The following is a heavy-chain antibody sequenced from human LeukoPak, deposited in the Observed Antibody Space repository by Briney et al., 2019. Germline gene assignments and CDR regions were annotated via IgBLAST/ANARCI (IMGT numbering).Heavy chain of an antibody. CDR3: TRWRVPANWFDP. Sequence: ASVKVSCKASGYTFTSYGISWVRRAPGQGLEWMGWISAYNFNTKYTQKLQGRVTMTTDTSTSTAYMELRSLRSDDTAVYYCTRWRVPANWFDPWGQGTLVTVSS. V-gene: IGHV1-18*01. D-gene: IGHD2-2*01. CDR2: ISAYNFNT. CDR1: GYTFTSYG. J-gene: IGHJ5*02.